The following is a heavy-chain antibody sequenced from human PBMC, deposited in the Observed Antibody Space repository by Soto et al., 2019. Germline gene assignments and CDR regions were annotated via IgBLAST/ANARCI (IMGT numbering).Heavy chain of an antibody. V-gene: IGHV4-61*01. J-gene: IGHJ3*02. D-gene: IGHD2-15*01. CDR3: ARGSGPNDAFDI. Sequence: QVQLQESGPGLVKPSETLSLTCTVSGGSVSSGSCYWSWIRQPPGKGLEWIGYIYYSGSTNYNPSLKSRVTISVDTSKNQFSLKLSSVTAADTAVYYCARGSGPNDAFDIWGQGTMVTVSS. CDR1: GGSVSSGSCY. CDR2: IYYSGST.